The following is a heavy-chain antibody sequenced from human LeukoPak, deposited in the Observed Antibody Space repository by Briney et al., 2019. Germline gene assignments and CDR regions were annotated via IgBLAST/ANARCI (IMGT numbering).Heavy chain of an antibody. CDR2: INHSGST. V-gene: IGHV4-39*07. CDR3: ARACHDYGRKYYFDY. Sequence: PSETLSLTCTVSGGSVSSISYYWSWIRQPPGKGLEWIGEINHSGSTNYNPSLKSRVTISVDTSKNQFSLKLSSVTAADTAVYYCARACHDYGRKYYFDYWGQGTLVTVSS. D-gene: IGHD4-17*01. CDR1: GGSVSSISYY. J-gene: IGHJ4*02.